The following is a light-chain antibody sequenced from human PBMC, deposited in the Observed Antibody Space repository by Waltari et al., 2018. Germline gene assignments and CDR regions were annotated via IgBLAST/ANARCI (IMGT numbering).Light chain of an antibody. CDR1: QSIRTY. Sequence: VLTQSPATLSLSPGERATLSCRASQSIRTYLAWYQQKPGQAPRLLIYDASKRATDIPARFSGSGSGTDFILTISSLQAEDVAVYYCQQYYGTPPTFGQGTKVEIK. CDR2: DAS. J-gene: IGKJ1*01. CDR3: QQYYGTPPT. V-gene: IGKV3-11*01.